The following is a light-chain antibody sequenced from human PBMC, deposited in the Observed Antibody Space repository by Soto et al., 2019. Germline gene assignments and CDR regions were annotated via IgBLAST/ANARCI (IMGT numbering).Light chain of an antibody. J-gene: IGLJ1*01. V-gene: IGLV2-14*01. CDR3: RSSRAYPPHEV. CDR2: DVS. Sequence: QSALTQPASVSGSLGESITISCTGTNTDIGGYNYVSWYQQHPGKAPKLVIYDVSSRPSGISNRSSGSKSGFTASLTISGLQDAEDDHYYCRSSRAYPPHEVFGTGTKLTVL. CDR1: NTDIGGYNY.